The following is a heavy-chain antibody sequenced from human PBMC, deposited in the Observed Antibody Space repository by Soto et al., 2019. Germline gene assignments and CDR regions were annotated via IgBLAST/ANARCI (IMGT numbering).Heavy chain of an antibody. CDR2: IYYSGST. J-gene: IGHJ5*02. V-gene: IGHV4-59*08. Sequence: QVQLQESGPGLVKPSGTLSLTCTVSGGSISSYYWSWIRQPPGKGLEWIGYIYYSGSTNYNPSLKSRVTISVDTSKNQFSLKLSSVTAADTAVYYCARGIVVVPAAIHWFDPWGQGTLVTVSS. CDR3: ARGIVVVPAAIHWFDP. D-gene: IGHD2-2*01. CDR1: GGSISSYY.